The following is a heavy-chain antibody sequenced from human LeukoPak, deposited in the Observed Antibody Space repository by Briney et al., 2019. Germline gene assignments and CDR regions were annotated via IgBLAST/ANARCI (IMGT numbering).Heavy chain of an antibody. CDR3: ARIVSSSHDC. CDR1: GYSISSGYY. D-gene: IGHD2-2*01. V-gene: IGHV4-38-2*02. J-gene: IGHJ4*02. CDR2: IEHSGST. Sequence: PSETLSLTCTVSGYSISSGYYWGWIRQPPGKGLEWIGSIEHSGSTFFNPSLKSRVTMSVDTSKNQFSLKLSSVTAADSAVYYCARIVSSSHDCWGQGTLVTVSS.